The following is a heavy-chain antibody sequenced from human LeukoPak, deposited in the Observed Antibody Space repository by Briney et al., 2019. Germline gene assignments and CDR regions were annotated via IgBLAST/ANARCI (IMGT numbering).Heavy chain of an antibody. CDR3: ARVICDYVWGSYRCHFDY. Sequence: PGGSLRLSCATSGSTFSSYWMGWVRQAPGKGLQWVGNIKEDGSHLYYLDSVKGRFTISRDNARNSLHLQMNSLRAEDTAVYFCARVICDYVWGSYRCHFDYWGQGTLVSVSS. V-gene: IGHV3-7*01. D-gene: IGHD3-16*02. CDR2: IKEDGSHL. J-gene: IGHJ4*02. CDR1: GSTFSSYW.